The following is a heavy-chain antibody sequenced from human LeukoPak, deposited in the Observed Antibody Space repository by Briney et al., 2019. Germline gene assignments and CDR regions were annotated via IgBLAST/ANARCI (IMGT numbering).Heavy chain of an antibody. J-gene: IGHJ4*02. V-gene: IGHV1-2*02. CDR3: ARDLSVDIVATGVDY. D-gene: IGHD5-12*01. CDR1: GYTFTGYY. Sequence: ASVEVSCKASGYTFTGYYMHWVRQAPGQGLEWMGWINPNSGGTNYAQKFQGRVTMTRDTSISTAYMELSRLRSDDTAVYYCARDLSVDIVATGVDYWGQGTLVTVSS. CDR2: INPNSGGT.